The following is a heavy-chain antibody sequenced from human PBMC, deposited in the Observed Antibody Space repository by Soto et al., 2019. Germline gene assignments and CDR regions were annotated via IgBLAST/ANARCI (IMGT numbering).Heavy chain of an antibody. D-gene: IGHD6-13*01. Sequence: ASVKVSCKASGGTFSSYAISWVRQAPGQGLEWMGGIIPIFGTANYAQKFQGRVTITADESTSTAYMELSSLRSEDTAVYCCARQQLTYYYYYGMDVWGQGTTVTVSS. J-gene: IGHJ6*02. V-gene: IGHV1-69*13. CDR2: IIPIFGTA. CDR3: ARQQLTYYYYYGMDV. CDR1: GGTFSSYA.